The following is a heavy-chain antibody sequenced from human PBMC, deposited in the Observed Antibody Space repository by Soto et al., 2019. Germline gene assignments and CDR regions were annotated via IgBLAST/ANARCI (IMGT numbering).Heavy chain of an antibody. V-gene: IGHV4-59*01. CDR3: ARSMTVTRFDQ. J-gene: IGHJ4*02. Sequence: QVHLQESGPGLVKPSETLSLFCNVSGGSMSNNYWTWIRQAPGKGLEWIGYVFYTGSTTYNPSLKSRVSMSVDTSKTYFSLRLKSVTAADTAVYYCARSMTVTRFDQWGQGTRVTVS. CDR1: GGSMSNNY. CDR2: VFYTGST. D-gene: IGHD4-17*01.